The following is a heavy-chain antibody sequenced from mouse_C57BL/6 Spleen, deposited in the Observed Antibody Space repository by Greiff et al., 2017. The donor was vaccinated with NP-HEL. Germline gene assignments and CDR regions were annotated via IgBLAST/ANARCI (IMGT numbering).Heavy chain of an antibody. Sequence: EVKLMESGPELVKPGASVKISCKASGYSFTGYYMNWVKQSPEKSLEWIGEINPSTGGTTYNQKFKAKATLTVDKSSSTAYMQLKSLTSEDSAVYYCAIYDNPLHYYAMDYWGQGTSVTVSS. CDR1: GYSFTGYY. D-gene: IGHD2-3*01. CDR3: AIYDNPLHYYAMDY. V-gene: IGHV1-42*01. CDR2: INPSTGGT. J-gene: IGHJ4*01.